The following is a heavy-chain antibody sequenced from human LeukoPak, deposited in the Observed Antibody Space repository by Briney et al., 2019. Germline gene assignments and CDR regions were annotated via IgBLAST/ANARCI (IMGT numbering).Heavy chain of an antibody. D-gene: IGHD4-17*01. CDR1: GGSFGGYY. CDR3: ARGLSMTTVTPFDY. CDR2: INHSGST. Sequence: PSETLSLTCAVYGGSFGGYYWSWIRQPPGKGLEWIGEINHSGSTNYNPSLKSRVTISVDTSKNQFSLKLSSVTAADTAVYYCARGLSMTTVTPFDYWGQGTLVTVSS. V-gene: IGHV4-34*01. J-gene: IGHJ4*02.